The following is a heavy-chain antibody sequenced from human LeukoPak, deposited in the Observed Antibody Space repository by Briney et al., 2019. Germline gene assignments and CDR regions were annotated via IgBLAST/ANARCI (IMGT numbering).Heavy chain of an antibody. J-gene: IGHJ3*02. CDR2: ISGCGVST. CDR3: AKDHLYYDSSGYYGYDAFDI. Sequence: GGSLRLSCAASGFTFSSYAMSWVRQAPGKGLEWVSAISGCGVSTYYADSVKGRFTISRDNSKNTLYLQMNSLRAEDTAVYYCAKDHLYYDSSGYYGYDAFDIWGQGTMVTVSS. D-gene: IGHD3-22*01. CDR1: GFTFSSYA. V-gene: IGHV3-23*01.